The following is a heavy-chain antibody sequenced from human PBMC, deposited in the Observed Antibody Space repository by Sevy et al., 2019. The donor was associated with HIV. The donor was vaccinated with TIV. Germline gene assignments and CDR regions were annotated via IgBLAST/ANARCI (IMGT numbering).Heavy chain of an antibody. Sequence: ASVKVSCKASGYTFTGYYMHWVRQAPGQGLEWMGRINPNSGGTKYAQKFQGRVTMTRDTSISPAYMELSRLRSDDTAVYYCARVGSSGSYLGWFDPWGQGTLVTVSS. V-gene: IGHV1-2*06. J-gene: IGHJ5*02. CDR1: GYTFTGYY. D-gene: IGHD3-10*01. CDR3: ARVGSSGSYLGWFDP. CDR2: INPNSGGT.